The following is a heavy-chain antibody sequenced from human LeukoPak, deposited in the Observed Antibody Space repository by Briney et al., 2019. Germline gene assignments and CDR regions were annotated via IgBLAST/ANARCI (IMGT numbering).Heavy chain of an antibody. CDR3: ARGLYSSSWYLWFDP. D-gene: IGHD6-13*01. Sequence: ASVKVSCKAPGYTFTGYYMHWVRQAPGQGLEWMGWINPNSGGTNYAQKFQGRVTMTRDTSISTAYMELSRLRSDDTAVYYCARGLYSSSWYLWFDPWGQGTLVTVSS. CDR2: INPNSGGT. J-gene: IGHJ5*02. V-gene: IGHV1-2*02. CDR1: GYTFTGYY.